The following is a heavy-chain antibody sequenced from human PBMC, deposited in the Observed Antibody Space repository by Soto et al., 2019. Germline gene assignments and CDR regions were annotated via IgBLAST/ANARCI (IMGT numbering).Heavy chain of an antibody. V-gene: IGHV1-69*02. J-gene: IGHJ5*02. CDR3: ARVLDDSGSYYKRLGNWFDP. Sequence: GASVKVSCKASGGTFNTYTISWVRQAPGQGLEWMGRIIPFLGIANFAQKFQGRVTITADKSTSTAYMELSSLRSEDTAVYYCARVLDDSGSYYKRLGNWFDPWGQGTLVTVSS. CDR2: IIPFLGIA. D-gene: IGHD3-10*01. CDR1: GGTFNTYT.